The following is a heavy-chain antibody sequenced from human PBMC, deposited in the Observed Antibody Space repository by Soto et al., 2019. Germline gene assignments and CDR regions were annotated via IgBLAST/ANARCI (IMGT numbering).Heavy chain of an antibody. V-gene: IGHV1-2*02. Sequence: LHLVQSGAVVKKPGASVTVSCSASGYPVTAYYMHWVRQAPGRGLEWMGGINPATGAAKYTQTFQGRVTMTRDTSTSTVFMELGGLTSEDTAVFYCARGGGVGVAGSAAFDMWGQGTLVTVSS. CDR2: INPATGAA. CDR1: GYPVTAYY. J-gene: IGHJ3*02. D-gene: IGHD3-3*01. CDR3: ARGGGVGVAGSAAFDM.